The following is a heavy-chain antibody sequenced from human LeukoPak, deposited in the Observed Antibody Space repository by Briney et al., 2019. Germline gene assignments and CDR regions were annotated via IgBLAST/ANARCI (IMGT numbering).Heavy chain of an antibody. CDR2: INHSGST. D-gene: IGHD3-22*01. J-gene: IGHJ4*02. CDR3: ARGANYYDSSGYSATFDY. CDR1: GGSFSGYS. V-gene: IGHV4-34*01. Sequence: MSSETLSLTCAVYGGSFSGYSWSWIRQPPGKGLEWIVEINHSGSTKNSPSLKSRVTISVDTSKNQFSLKLRSVTAADTAVYYCARGANYYDSSGYSATFDYWGQGTLVTVSS.